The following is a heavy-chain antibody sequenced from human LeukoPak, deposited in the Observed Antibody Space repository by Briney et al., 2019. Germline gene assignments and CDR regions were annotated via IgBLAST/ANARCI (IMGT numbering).Heavy chain of an antibody. CDR1: AFTLTNYG. D-gene: IGHD3-10*01. J-gene: IGHJ6*02. CDR3: ARNVYFGSGIDYFYGMDV. Sequence: DSVKVSCKASAFTLTNYGFSRVRQAPGQGLEWLGWISAYNGKTNYTQKLQGRVTMTTDTSTSTAYMELRSLRSDDTAVYYCARNVYFGSGIDYFYGMDVWGQGTKVTVSS. V-gene: IGHV1-18*01. CDR2: ISAYNGKT.